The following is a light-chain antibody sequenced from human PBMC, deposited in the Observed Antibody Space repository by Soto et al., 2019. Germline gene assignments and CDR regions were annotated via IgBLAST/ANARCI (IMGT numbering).Light chain of an antibody. J-gene: IGKJ4*01. V-gene: IGKV3-15*01. CDR1: QSVSSN. CDR3: QQYNKWPLT. CDR2: GAS. Sequence: EIVMTQSPATLSVSPGERATLSCRASQSVSSNLAWYQQKPGQAPRLLIYGASTRATGIPATFSGSGSGTEFTLSISSLQSEDFAVYYCQQYNKWPLTFGGGIKVEIK.